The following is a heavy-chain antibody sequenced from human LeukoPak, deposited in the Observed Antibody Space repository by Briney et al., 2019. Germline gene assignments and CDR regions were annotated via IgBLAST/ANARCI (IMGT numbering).Heavy chain of an antibody. CDR3: ARRGGSYYSRYFDL. Sequence: GESLKISCKCSGYSFTSYWVGWLRQLPGKGLEWMGIIYPGDSDTRYSPSFQGQVTISADKYISTAYLQWSSLKASDTAMYYCARRGGSYYSRYFDLWGRGTLVTVSS. V-gene: IGHV5-51*01. D-gene: IGHD1-26*01. CDR2: IYPGDSDT. CDR1: GYSFTSYW. J-gene: IGHJ2*01.